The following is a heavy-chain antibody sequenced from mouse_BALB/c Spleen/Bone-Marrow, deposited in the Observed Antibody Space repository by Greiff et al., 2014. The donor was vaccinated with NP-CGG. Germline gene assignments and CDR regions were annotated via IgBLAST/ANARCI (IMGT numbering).Heavy chain of an antibody. D-gene: IGHD4-1*01. CDR2: ISSGGSYT. Sequence: EVKLVESGGGLVKPGGSLKLSCAASGFTFSGYAMSWVRQTPEKRLEWVATISSGGSYTYYPDSVEGRFTISRDNAKNTLYLQMSSLRSEDTAMYYCASLTGRDYWGQGTTLTVSA. CDR3: ASLTGRDY. V-gene: IGHV5-9-3*01. CDR1: GFTFSGYA. J-gene: IGHJ2*01.